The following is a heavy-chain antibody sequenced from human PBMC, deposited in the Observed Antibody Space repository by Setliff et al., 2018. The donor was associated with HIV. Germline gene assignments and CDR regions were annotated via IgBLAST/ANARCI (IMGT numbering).Heavy chain of an antibody. CDR1: GFTFDDYG. CDR3: AKDGHRRSDYSNYDDY. D-gene: IGHD4-4*01. CDR2: INWNGGST. J-gene: IGHJ4*02. Sequence: SLRLSCAASGFTFDDYGMSWVRQAPGKGLEWVSGINWNGGSTGYADSVKGRFTFSRDNGKNSLYLQMNSLRAEDTALYFCAKDGHRRSDYSNYDDYWGQGTLVTVSS. V-gene: IGHV3-20*04.